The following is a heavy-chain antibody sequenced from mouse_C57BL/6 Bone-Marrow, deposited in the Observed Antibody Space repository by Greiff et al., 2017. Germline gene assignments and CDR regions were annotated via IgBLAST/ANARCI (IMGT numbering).Heavy chain of an antibody. CDR1: GFTFSSYA. D-gene: IGHD2-4*01. Sequence: EVHLVESGGGLVKPGGSLKLSCAASGFTFSSYAMSWVRQTPEKRLEWVATISDGGSYTYYPDNVKGRFTISRDNAMNNLYLQMSHLKSEDTAMYYCARGDDCDGAGFAYWGQGTLVTVSA. J-gene: IGHJ3*01. V-gene: IGHV5-4*01. CDR2: ISDGGSYT. CDR3: ARGDDCDGAGFAY.